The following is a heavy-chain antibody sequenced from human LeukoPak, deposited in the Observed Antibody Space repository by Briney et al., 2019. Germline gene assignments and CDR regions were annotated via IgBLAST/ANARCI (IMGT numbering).Heavy chain of an antibody. J-gene: IGHJ4*02. Sequence: GASVKVSCKASGYTFTSYDINWVRQATGQGLEWMGWMNPTSGHTGYAQNFQGRVTMTRDTSISTAYMELNSLTSEDTAVYYCARSPVGVRKKHDFWGQGILVIASS. CDR1: GYTFTSYD. CDR3: ARSPVGVRKKHDF. D-gene: IGHD3-10*01. V-gene: IGHV1-8*01. CDR2: MNPTSGHT.